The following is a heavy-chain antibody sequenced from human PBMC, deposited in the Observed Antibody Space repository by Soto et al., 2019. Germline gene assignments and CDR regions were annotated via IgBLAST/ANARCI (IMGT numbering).Heavy chain of an antibody. CDR2: INPSGGST. V-gene: IGHV1-46*01. D-gene: IGHD1-1*01. Sequence: ASVKVSCEASGYTFTSYYIHWVRQAPGQGLEGMGIINPSGGSTSYAQKFQGRVTMTRDTSTSTVYMELSSLRSEDTAVYYCARGGTTTRGTTGPIYYYYGMDVWGQGSTVTV. J-gene: IGHJ6*02. CDR3: ARGGTTTRGTTGPIYYYYGMDV. CDR1: GYTFTSYY.